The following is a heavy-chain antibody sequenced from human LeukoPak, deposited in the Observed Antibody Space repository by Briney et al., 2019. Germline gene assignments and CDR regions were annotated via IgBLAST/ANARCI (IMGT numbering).Heavy chain of an antibody. CDR1: GYRFTTYW. D-gene: IGHD2-21*02. CDR2: IYPGDSDT. J-gene: IGHJ5*02. CDR3: ARCGGDCYSYWFDP. V-gene: IGHV5-51*01. Sequence: GESLRISCKGSGYRFTTYWIAWVRQMPGKGLEWMGIIYPGDSDTRYSPSFQGQVTISADKSISTAYLQWSSLKASDTAMYYCARCGGDCYSYWFDPWGQGTLVTVSS.